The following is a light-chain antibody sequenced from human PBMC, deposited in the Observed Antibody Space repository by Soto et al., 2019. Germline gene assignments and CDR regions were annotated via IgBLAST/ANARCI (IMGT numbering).Light chain of an antibody. Sequence: EIVMTQSPATLSVTLGERATLSCRASQSVSGNLAWYQQKPGQAPRLLIYGASTRATGIPARFSGSGSGTEFTLTISSLQSEDFAVYYCQQYNNWPPTFGQGTKVEIK. J-gene: IGKJ1*01. CDR3: QQYNNWPPT. V-gene: IGKV3D-15*01. CDR1: QSVSGN. CDR2: GAS.